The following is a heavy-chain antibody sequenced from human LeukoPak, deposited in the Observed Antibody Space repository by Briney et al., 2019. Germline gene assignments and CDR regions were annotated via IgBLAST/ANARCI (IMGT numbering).Heavy chain of an antibody. Sequence: SETLSLTCTVSGYSIRSGYYWAWIRQPPGKGLEWIGSTYHSGSTYYNPSLKSRVTISVDRSKNQFSLKLSSVTAADTAVYYCARGVVVAAKSLFDYWGQGTLVTVSS. D-gene: IGHD2-15*01. CDR1: GYSIRSGYY. V-gene: IGHV4-38-2*02. J-gene: IGHJ4*02. CDR3: ARGVVVAAKSLFDY. CDR2: TYHSGST.